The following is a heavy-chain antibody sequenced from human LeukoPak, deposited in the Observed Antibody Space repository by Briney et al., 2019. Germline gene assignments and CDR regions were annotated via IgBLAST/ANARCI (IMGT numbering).Heavy chain of an antibody. CDR1: GFTYSHYG. Sequence: PGKSLRLSCVGSGFTYSHYGMHWVRQAPGKGLEWVAVIWSDGTEKYYGDAVKGRFTISRDDSRKTVYLQMNRLRGEDTAVYYCERDAQRGFDYSNSLQYWGQGTLVTVSS. D-gene: IGHD4-11*01. V-gene: IGHV3-33*08. CDR2: IWSDGTEK. CDR3: ERDAQRGFDYSNSLQY. J-gene: IGHJ4*02.